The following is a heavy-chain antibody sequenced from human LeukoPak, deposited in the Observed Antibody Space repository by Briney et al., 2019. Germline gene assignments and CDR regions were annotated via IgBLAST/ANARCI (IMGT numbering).Heavy chain of an antibody. CDR3: ASYGRSFGFGYYYYMDV. V-gene: IGHV1-18*01. CDR2: ISAYNGNT. Sequence: ASVKVSCKASGYTFTSYGISWVRQAPGQGLEWMGWISAYNGNTNYAQKLQGRVTMTTDTSTSTAYMELRSLRPDDTAVYYCASYGRSFGFGYYYYMDVWGKGTTVTVSS. CDR1: GYTFTSYG. D-gene: IGHD3-10*01. J-gene: IGHJ6*03.